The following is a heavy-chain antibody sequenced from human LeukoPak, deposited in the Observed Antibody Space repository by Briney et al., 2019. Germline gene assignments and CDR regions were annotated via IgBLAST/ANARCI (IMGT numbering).Heavy chain of an antibody. CDR2: ISSSSSTI. J-gene: IGHJ4*02. Sequence: GGSLRLSCAASGLTFSSYSMNWVRQAPGKGLEWVSYISSSSSTIYYADSVKGRFTISRDNAKNSLYLQMNSLRAEDTAVYYCARGAWRGYDFWSGQIDYRGEGTLVTVSS. D-gene: IGHD3-3*01. V-gene: IGHV3-48*01. CDR3: ARGAWRGYDFWSGQIDY. CDR1: GLTFSSYS.